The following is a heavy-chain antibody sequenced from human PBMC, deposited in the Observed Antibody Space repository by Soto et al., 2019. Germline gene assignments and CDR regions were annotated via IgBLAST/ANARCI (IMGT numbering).Heavy chain of an antibody. CDR3: ARLYYGSGSYYAYYYYGMDV. Sequence: SETLSLTCTVSAGSISSYYWSSIRQPPGKGLEWIGHIYHSGSTNYNPSPKSRVTISVDTSKNQFSLKLSSVTAADTAVYYCARLYYGSGSYYAYYYYGMDVWGQGTTVTVAS. J-gene: IGHJ6*02. D-gene: IGHD3-10*01. CDR2: IYHSGST. CDR1: AGSISSYY. V-gene: IGHV4-59*08.